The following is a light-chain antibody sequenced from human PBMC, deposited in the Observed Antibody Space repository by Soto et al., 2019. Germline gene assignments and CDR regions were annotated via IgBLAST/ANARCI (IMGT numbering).Light chain of an antibody. J-gene: IGLJ2*01. CDR1: SGDIGGYNY. CDR2: EVT. V-gene: IGLV2-14*01. CDR3: SSYTTNTTPVV. Sequence: QSALTQPASVSGSPGQSITISCTGTSGDIGGYNYVSWYQQHPGKAPKLLISEVTNRPSGVSNRFSGSKSGNTASLTISGLQAEDEAVYYCSSYTTNTTPVVFGGGTKVTVL.